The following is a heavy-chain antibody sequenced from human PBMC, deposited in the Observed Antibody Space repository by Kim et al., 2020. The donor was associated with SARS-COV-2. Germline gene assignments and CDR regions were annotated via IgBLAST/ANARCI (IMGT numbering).Heavy chain of an antibody. CDR2: INPSGGST. J-gene: IGHJ6*02. CDR3: ARDRGPLYYDFWSGYSDDYYYYYGMDV. D-gene: IGHD3-3*01. V-gene: IGHV1-46*01. CDR1: GYTFTSYY. Sequence: ASVKVSCKASGYTFTSYYMHWVRQAPGQGLEWMGIINPSGGSTSYAQKFQGRVTMTRDTSTSTVYMELSSLRSEDTAVYYCARDRGPLYYDFWSGYSDDYYYYYGMDVWGQGTTVTVSS.